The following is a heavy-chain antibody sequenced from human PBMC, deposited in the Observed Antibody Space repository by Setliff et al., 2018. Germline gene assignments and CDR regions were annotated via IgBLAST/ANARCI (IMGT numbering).Heavy chain of an antibody. CDR3: ARQTADTFHYYYMDV. CDR2: IHYSENT. D-gene: IGHD6-19*01. Sequence: SETLSLTCTVSGGSITSGRYYWGWIRQPPGQGLEWIASIHYSENTYYNPSLKTRVTISVDTSKNQFSLKLSFVTAADTAVYYCARQTADTFHYYYMDVWGKGTTVTVSS. CDR1: GGSITSGRYY. J-gene: IGHJ6*03. V-gene: IGHV4-39*01.